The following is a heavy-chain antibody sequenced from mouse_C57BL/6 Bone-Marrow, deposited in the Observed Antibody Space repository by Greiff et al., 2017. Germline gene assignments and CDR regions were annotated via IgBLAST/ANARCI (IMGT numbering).Heavy chain of an antibody. CDR3: TTRDGSSPFDY. D-gene: IGHD1-1*01. Sequence: EVQLQQSGAELVRPGASVKLSCTASGFNIKDDYMHWVKQRPEQGLEWIGWIDPENGDTEYASKFQGKATITADTSSNTAYLQLSSLTSEDTAVYYCTTRDGSSPFDYWGQGTTLTVSS. V-gene: IGHV14-4*01. CDR1: GFNIKDDY. CDR2: IDPENGDT. J-gene: IGHJ2*01.